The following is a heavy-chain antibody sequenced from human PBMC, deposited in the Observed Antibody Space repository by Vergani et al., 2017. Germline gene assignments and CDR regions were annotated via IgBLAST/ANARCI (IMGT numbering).Heavy chain of an antibody. D-gene: IGHD3-9*01. CDR2: IYSTGST. Sequence: QVQLEESGPGLVKPSETLSLTCTVSGGSFNTYYWSWIRQSPGKGLEWIGYIYSTGSTNYNPSLNSRVTMSVDTSKNPFSLKLRSVTAADTAVYFCARVMYRDEASTGYRLEGMDNWGQGTTVTISS. J-gene: IGHJ6*02. V-gene: IGHV4-59*13. CDR3: ARVMYRDEASTGYRLEGMDN. CDR1: GGSFNTYY.